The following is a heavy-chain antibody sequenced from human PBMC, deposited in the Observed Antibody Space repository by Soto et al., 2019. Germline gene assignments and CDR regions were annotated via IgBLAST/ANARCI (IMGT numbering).Heavy chain of an antibody. D-gene: IGHD4-17*01. Sequence: QITLKESGPTMVKPTQTLTLTCTLSGFSLSTSGVGVGWLRKPPGKALEWLALIYWDDDKRYSPSLKSRLTITKDTSKNQVVLTMTNMDPVDTATYYCAHKETTAHAFDYWGQGTLVTVSS. V-gene: IGHV2-5*02. CDR1: GFSLSTSGVG. CDR2: IYWDDDK. J-gene: IGHJ4*02. CDR3: AHKETTAHAFDY.